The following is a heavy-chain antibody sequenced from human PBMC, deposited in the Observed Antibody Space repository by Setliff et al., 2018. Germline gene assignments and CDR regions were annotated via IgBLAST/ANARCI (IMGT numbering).Heavy chain of an antibody. CDR3: ARDHSGWYGGAFDI. J-gene: IGHJ3*02. D-gene: IGHD6-19*01. CDR2: IDWDDDK. Sequence: SGPTLVNPTQTLTLTCTFSGFSLSTGGMCVSWIRQPPGKALEWLARIDWDDDKYYSTSLKTRLTISKDTSKSQVVLMMTNMDPVDTATYYCARDHSGWYGGAFDIWGQGTMVTVSS. V-gene: IGHV2-70*11. CDR1: GFSLSTGGMC.